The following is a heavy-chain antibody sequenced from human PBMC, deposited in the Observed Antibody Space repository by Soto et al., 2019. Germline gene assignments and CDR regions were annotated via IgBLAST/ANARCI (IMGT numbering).Heavy chain of an antibody. Sequence: ASVKVSCKASGFTFTSSAVQWARQARGQRLEWIGWIVVGSGNTNYAQKFQERVTITRDMSTSTAYMELNSLRAEDTAVYYCAKDRLGGVSDAFDIWGQGTMVTVSS. CDR1: GFTFTSSA. V-gene: IGHV1-58*01. CDR3: AKDRLGGVSDAFDI. D-gene: IGHD3-16*01. J-gene: IGHJ3*02. CDR2: IVVGSGNT.